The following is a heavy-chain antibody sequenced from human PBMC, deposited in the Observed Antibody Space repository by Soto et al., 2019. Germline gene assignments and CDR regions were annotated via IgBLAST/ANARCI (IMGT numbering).Heavy chain of an antibody. CDR3: ARGAMRYYYYYGMDV. CDR1: GGSISSSSYY. V-gene: IGHV4-39*01. Sequence: SEILSLTCTVSGGSISSSSYYWGWIRQPPGKGLEWIGSIYYSGSTYYNPSLKSRVTISVDTSKNQFSLKLSSVTAADTAVYYCARGAMRYYYYYGMDVWGQGTTVTVSS. J-gene: IGHJ6*02. D-gene: IGHD3-16*01. CDR2: IYYSGST.